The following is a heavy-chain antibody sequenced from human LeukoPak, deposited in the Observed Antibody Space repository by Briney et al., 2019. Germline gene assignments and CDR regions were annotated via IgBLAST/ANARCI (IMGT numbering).Heavy chain of an antibody. V-gene: IGHV3-73*01. CDR3: TTAVAGPITDY. CDR2: IRSKANSYAT. Sequence: GGSLRLSCAASGFTFSSYAMSWVRQASGEGLEWVGRIRSKANSYATAYAASVKGRFTISRDDSKNTAYLQMNSLKTEDTAVYYCTTAVAGPITDYWGQGTLVTVSS. J-gene: IGHJ4*02. CDR1: GFTFSSYA. D-gene: IGHD6-19*01.